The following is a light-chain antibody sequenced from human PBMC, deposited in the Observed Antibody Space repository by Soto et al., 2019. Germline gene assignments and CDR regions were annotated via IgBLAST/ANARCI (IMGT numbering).Light chain of an antibody. CDR1: SSDIGGHNY. Sequence: QSVLTQPASVSGSPGQSITVPCSGTSSDIGGHNYVSWYQQLPGKAPQLLIYEVTNRPSGVSTRFSGSKSGNTASLTISGLQAEDEADYYCSSYTTNNTVVFGGGTKLTVL. V-gene: IGLV2-14*01. CDR3: SSYTTNNTVV. CDR2: EVT. J-gene: IGLJ2*01.